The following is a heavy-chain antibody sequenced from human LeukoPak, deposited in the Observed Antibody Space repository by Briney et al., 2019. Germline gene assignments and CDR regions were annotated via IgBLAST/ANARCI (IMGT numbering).Heavy chain of an antibody. V-gene: IGHV4-59*01. Sequence: SETLSLTCTVSGGSISSYYWSWIRQPPGKGLEWIGYIYYSGSTNYNPSLKSRVTISVDTSKNQFPLKLSSVTAADTAVYYCARAPLTTVVTLDYWGQGTLVTVSS. CDR3: ARAPLTTVVTLDY. D-gene: IGHD4-23*01. J-gene: IGHJ4*02. CDR2: IYYSGST. CDR1: GGSISSYY.